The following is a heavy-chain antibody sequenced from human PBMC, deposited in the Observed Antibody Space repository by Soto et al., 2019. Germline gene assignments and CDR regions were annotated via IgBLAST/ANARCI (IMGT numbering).Heavy chain of an antibody. J-gene: IGHJ5*02. V-gene: IGHV1-18*01. D-gene: IGHD6-13*01. CDR2: INPSSGET. Sequence: QIQLVQSGPEVKKSGASVKVSCKASGYTFSTYGITWVRQAPGQGLEWMGWINPSSGETNYAQNFQGRVTVTTDTSVTTAYLELRNLRSDDTAAYYCARDWYPRFDPWGQGTLVTVSS. CDR1: GYTFSTYG. CDR3: ARDWYPRFDP.